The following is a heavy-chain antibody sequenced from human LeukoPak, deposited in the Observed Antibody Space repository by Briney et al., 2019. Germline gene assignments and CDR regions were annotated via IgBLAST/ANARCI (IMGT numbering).Heavy chain of an antibody. CDR3: AKVTYGSGTYGAFDS. CDR1: GFTFSSYG. CDR2: INNSGGST. Sequence: GGSLRLSCAASGFTFSSYGMSWVRQAPGKGLEWVSSINNSGGSTYYADSVKGRFTISRDNSKNTLYLQMNSLRAEDTAVYYCAKVTYGSGTYGAFDSWGQGTLVTVSS. D-gene: IGHD3-10*01. J-gene: IGHJ4*02. V-gene: IGHV3-23*01.